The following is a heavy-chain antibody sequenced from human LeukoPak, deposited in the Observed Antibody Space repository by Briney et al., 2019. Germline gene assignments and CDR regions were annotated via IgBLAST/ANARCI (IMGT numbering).Heavy chain of an antibody. CDR3: ARSYYYGSGSQPPYYYYYYYMDV. V-gene: IGHV4-39*07. D-gene: IGHD3-10*01. CDR2: IYYSGST. CDR1: GGSISSSSYY. Sequence: PSETLSLTCTVSGGSISSSSYYWGWIRQPPGKGLEWIGSIYYSGSTYYNPSLKSRVTMSVDTSKNQFSLKLSSVTAVDTAVYYCARSYYYGSGSQPPYYYYYYYMDVWGKGTTVTISS. J-gene: IGHJ6*03.